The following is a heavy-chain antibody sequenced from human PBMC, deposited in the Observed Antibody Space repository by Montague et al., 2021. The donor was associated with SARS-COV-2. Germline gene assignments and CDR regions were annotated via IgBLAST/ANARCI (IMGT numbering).Heavy chain of an antibody. D-gene: IGHD3-22*01. Sequence: SETLSLTCTVSGDSITSSRYYWGWIRQPPGKGLEWIGSIHYSEATYYNPSPKSRLTISVDTSKNHFSLKLTSVTASDSAVYYCARPIHDNSPDRAFDVWGQGTMVTVSS. CDR1: GDSITSSRYY. J-gene: IGHJ3*01. V-gene: IGHV4-39*02. CDR3: ARPIHDNSPDRAFDV. CDR2: IHYSEAT.